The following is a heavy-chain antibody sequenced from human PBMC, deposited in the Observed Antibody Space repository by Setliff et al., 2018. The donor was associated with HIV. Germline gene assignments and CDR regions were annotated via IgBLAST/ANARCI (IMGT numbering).Heavy chain of an antibody. CDR2: GHHSGHT. Sequence: SETLSLTCTVSGVSITSHYWNWIRQSPGKGLEWIGFGHHSGHTRQNPPPASRVTISVDMSKIQFSLKLNSLSAADTAVYYCARWESAQKAFNPWGHGTMVTVSS. V-gene: IGHV4-4*09. J-gene: IGHJ3*01. CDR3: ARWESAQKAFNP. CDR1: GVSITSHY. D-gene: IGHD1-26*01.